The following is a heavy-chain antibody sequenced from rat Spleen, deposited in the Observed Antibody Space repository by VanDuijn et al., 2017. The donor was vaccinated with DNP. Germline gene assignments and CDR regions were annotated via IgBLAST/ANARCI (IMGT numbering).Heavy chain of an antibody. CDR1: GFTFSDYA. D-gene: IGHD1-6*01. CDR3: AREGPWYTTDYYYFDY. J-gene: IGHJ2*01. CDR2: IIYDGSST. V-gene: IGHV5-17*01. Sequence: EVQLVESGGGLVQPGRSLKFSCAASGFTFSDYAMAWVRQAPKKGLEWVATIIYDGSSTYYRDSVKGRFTISRDNAKSTLYLQLDSLRSEDTATYYCAREGPWYTTDYYYFDYWGQGVMVTVSS.